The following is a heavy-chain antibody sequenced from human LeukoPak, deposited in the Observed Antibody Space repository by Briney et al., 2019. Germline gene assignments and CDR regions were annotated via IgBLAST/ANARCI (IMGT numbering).Heavy chain of an antibody. Sequence: SETLSLTCTVSGGYISSYYWSWIRQPPGKGLEWIGYVYYSGSTNYNPSLKSRVAISVDKSKNQFSLKLSSVTAADTAVYYCARAVAGCIDYWGQGTLVTVSS. V-gene: IGHV4-59*12. CDR2: VYYSGST. CDR1: GGYISSYY. J-gene: IGHJ4*02. CDR3: ARAVAGCIDY. D-gene: IGHD6-19*01.